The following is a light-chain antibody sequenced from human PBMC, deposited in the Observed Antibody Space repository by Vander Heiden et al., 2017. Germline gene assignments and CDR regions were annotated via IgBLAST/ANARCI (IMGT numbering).Light chain of an antibody. J-gene: IGKJ4*01. V-gene: IGKV1-39*01. Sequence: DIQLTKSPSSLSASVGDRVTITCRASQSISSYVKWYQQKPGKAPKLLIYAASSLQSGVPSRFSGSGSGTDFTLTISSLQPEDFATYYCQQSYSTPPLTFGGGTKVEIK. CDR2: AAS. CDR1: QSISSY. CDR3: QQSYSTPPLT.